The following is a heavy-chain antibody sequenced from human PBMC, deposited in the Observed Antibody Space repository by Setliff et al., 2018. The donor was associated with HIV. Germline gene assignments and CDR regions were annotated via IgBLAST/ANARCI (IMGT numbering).Heavy chain of an antibody. V-gene: IGHV3-11*01. Sequence: PGESLKISCAASGFTFSDYYMSWIRQAPGKGLEWVSYISSSGSTIYYADSVKGRFTISRDNAKNSLYLQMNSLRAEDTAVYYCARDGNYYYYYMDVWGKGTTVTVSS. CDR1: GFTFSDYY. D-gene: IGHD1-26*01. CDR2: ISSSGSTI. CDR3: ARDGNYYYYYMDV. J-gene: IGHJ6*03.